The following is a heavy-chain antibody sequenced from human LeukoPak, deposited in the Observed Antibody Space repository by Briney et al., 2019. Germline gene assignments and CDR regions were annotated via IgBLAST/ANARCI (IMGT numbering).Heavy chain of an antibody. J-gene: IGHJ4*02. CDR3: ARGSHAYSTTWIVY. CDR2: ISSSSSTI. D-gene: IGHD6-13*01. CDR1: GFTFSSYS. Sequence: PGGSLRLSCAASGFTFSSYSMSWVRQAPGKGLEWVSYISSSSSTIYADSVKGRFTISRDNAKNSLYLQMNSLRAEDTAVYYCARGSHAYSTTWIVYWGQGTLVTVSS. V-gene: IGHV3-48*01.